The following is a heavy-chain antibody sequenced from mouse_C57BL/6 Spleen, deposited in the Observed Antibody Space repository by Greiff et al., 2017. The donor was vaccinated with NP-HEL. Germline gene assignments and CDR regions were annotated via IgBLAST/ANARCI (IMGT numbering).Heavy chain of an antibody. Sequence: EVKVVESGGGLVKPGGSLKLSCAASGFTFSSYAMSWVRQTPEKRLEWVATISDGGSYTYYPVNVKGRFTISRDNAKNNLYLQMSHLKSEDTAMYYCARALMITYAMDYWGQGTSVTVSS. J-gene: IGHJ4*01. V-gene: IGHV5-4*03. CDR2: ISDGGSYT. CDR3: ARALMITYAMDY. CDR1: GFTFSSYA. D-gene: IGHD2-4*01.